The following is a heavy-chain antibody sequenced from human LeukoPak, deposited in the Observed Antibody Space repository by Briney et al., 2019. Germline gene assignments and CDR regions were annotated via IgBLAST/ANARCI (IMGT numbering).Heavy chain of an antibody. D-gene: IGHD6-19*01. CDR3: ARRTEYSSGWYRGPQGDALDI. V-gene: IGHV4-59*08. Sequence: PSETLSLTCTVSGGSISSYYWSWIRQPPGKGLEWIGYIYYSGSTNYNPSLKSRVTISVDTSKNQFSLKLSSVTAADTAVYYCARRTEYSSGWYRGPQGDALDIWGQGTMVTVSS. CDR1: GGSISSYY. J-gene: IGHJ3*02. CDR2: IYYSGST.